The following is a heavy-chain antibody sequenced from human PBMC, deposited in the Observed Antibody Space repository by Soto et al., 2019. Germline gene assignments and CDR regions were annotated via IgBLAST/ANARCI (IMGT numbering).Heavy chain of an antibody. Sequence: PSETLSLTCTVSGDSISGYFWNWIRQPPGKGLEWMGYLDYFGIPKYNPSLESRVTISADTSKNQFSLRLSSVTAADTAVYYCARSKRWDSRIAADYWGQGTLVTVSS. CDR3: ARSKRWDSRIAADY. V-gene: IGHV4-59*01. J-gene: IGHJ4*02. D-gene: IGHD6-13*01. CDR2: LDYFGIP. CDR1: GDSISGYF.